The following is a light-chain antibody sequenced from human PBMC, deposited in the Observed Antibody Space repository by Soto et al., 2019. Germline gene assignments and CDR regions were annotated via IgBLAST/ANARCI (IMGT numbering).Light chain of an antibody. V-gene: IGKV3-20*01. CDR1: QSVSNNY. CDR3: QQYGSSPPVT. CDR2: GAS. Sequence: EIVLTQSPGTLSLSPGERATLSCRASQSVSNNYLAWYQQNPGQAPRLLIYGASSRATGIPDRFSGSGSGTDFTLTISRLEPEDFAVYYCQQYGSSPPVTFGGGTKV. J-gene: IGKJ4*01.